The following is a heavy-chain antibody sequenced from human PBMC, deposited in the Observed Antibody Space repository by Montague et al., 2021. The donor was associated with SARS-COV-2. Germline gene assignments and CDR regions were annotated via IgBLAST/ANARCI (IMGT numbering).Heavy chain of an antibody. D-gene: IGHD4-17*01. CDR1: GGSIRTSSYY. CDR2: IYYSGST. Sequence: ETLSLTCTVSGGSIRTSSYYWGWIRQPPGKGLDWIGRIYYSGSTYYNPSLKSRVTISVDTSKNQFSLKLSSVTAADTAVYYCAMRGGALDAFDIWGQGTMVIVSS. CDR3: AMRGGALDAFDI. V-gene: IGHV4-39*01. J-gene: IGHJ3*02.